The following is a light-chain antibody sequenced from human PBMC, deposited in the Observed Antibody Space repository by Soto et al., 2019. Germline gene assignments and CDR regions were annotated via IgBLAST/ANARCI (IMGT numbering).Light chain of an antibody. CDR3: QQYGSSPLYT. CDR1: QSVTSSF. V-gene: IGKV3-20*01. Sequence: EIVLTQSPGTLSLSPGETATLSCRASQSVTSSFLAWYQQKPGQAPRLLISAASSRATGIPDRFSGSGSGTDFTLTISRLEPEDFAVYYCQQYGSSPLYTFGQGTKLEI. J-gene: IGKJ2*01. CDR2: AAS.